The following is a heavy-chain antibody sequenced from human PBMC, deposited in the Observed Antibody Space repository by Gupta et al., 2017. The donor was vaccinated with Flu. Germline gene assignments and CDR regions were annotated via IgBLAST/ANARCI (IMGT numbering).Heavy chain of an antibody. CDR1: GGSISSSSYY. J-gene: IGHJ3*02. CDR3: AIRTGGYVFDI. Sequence: QLQLQESGPGLVKPSETLSLTCTVSGGSISSSSYYWGWIRQPPGKGLEWIGSIYYSGSTDYNPSLKSRVTISVDPAKHQFSLKLSSVTAADTAVYYCAIRTGGYVFDIWGQGTMVTVSS. CDR2: IYYSGST. D-gene: IGHD7-27*01. V-gene: IGHV4-39*01.